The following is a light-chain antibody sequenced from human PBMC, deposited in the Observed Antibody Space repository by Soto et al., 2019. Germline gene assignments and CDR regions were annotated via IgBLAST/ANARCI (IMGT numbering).Light chain of an antibody. CDR1: QSVSSY. CDR2: DAS. CDR3: QQRSNCPPSPT. J-gene: IGKJ4*01. V-gene: IGKV3-11*01. Sequence: IVLTQSPATLSLSPGQRATLSCRASQSVSSYLAWYQQKPGQAPRLLIYDASNRATGIPARFSGSGSGTDFTLTISSLEPEDLVVHYRQQRSNCPPSPTFGSGTKVEI.